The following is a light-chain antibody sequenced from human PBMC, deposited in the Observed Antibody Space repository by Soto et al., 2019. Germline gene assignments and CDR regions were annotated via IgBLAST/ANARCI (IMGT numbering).Light chain of an antibody. CDR1: SSDVGAYNL. V-gene: IGLV2-14*02. CDR3: SSYTTTSPLV. CDR2: DVS. J-gene: IGLJ3*02. Sequence: QSVLTQPASVSGSPGQSITISCTGTSSDVGAYNLVSWYQQHPGKAPKLLIYDVSNRPSGVSNRFSGSKSGNTASLTISGLQAEDEAFYYCSSYTTTSPLVFGGGTKLTVL.